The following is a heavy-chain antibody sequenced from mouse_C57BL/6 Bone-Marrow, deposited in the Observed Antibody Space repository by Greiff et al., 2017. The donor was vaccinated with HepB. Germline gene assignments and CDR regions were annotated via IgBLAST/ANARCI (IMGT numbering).Heavy chain of an antibody. CDR3: ARVPLDYYAMDY. CDR1: GFTFSSYA. Sequence: EVKLVESGGGLVKPGGSLKLSCAASGFTFSSYAMSWVRQTPEKRLEWVATISDGGSYTYYPDNVKGRFTISRDNAKNNLYLQMSHLKSEDTAMYYCARVPLDYYAMDYWGQGTSVTVAS. V-gene: IGHV5-4*03. D-gene: IGHD2-10*02. J-gene: IGHJ4*01. CDR2: ISDGGSYT.